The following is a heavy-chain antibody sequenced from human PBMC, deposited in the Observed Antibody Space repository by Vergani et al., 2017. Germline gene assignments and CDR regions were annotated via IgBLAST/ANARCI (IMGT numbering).Heavy chain of an antibody. D-gene: IGHD2-2*02. J-gene: IGHJ6*03. CDR2: IYSGGSK. V-gene: IGHV3-66*02. Sequence: ELQLVESGGRFLHPPPSLPLSAPPSLFPFPPSSIPSFRQAPGQGRALFSVIYSGGSKYYADSVKGRFTISRDNSKNTLYLQMNSLRAEDTAVYYCARVVPAAIGYMDVWGKGTTVTVSS. CDR3: ARVVPAAIGYMDV. CDR1: LFPFPPSS.